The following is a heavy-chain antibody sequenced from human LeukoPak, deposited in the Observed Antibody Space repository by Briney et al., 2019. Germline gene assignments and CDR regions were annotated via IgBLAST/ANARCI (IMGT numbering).Heavy chain of an antibody. Sequence: SETLSLTCTVSGVSISSYYLSWIRQPPGKGLEWIANIYHTGSTNYNPSLSSRVTISIDTAMNQFSLKLTSVTAADTAVYYCARRGRNSSGWQDYLWGQGTLVTVSS. CDR1: GVSISSYY. CDR2: IYHTGST. D-gene: IGHD6-25*01. J-gene: IGHJ4*02. CDR3: ARRGRNSSGWQDYL. V-gene: IGHV4-59*01.